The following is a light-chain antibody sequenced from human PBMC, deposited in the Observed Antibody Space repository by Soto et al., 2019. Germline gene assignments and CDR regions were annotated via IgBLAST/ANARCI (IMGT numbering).Light chain of an antibody. CDR3: QQIYSAPLT. CDR1: QSITTY. CDR2: AAS. Sequence: DIQMTQSPSSLSASVGDRVTITCRASQSITTYLNWYRQKPGEAPKLLIYAASSLQSGVPSRFSGSGSETEFTLSISSLQPEDFATYFCQQIYSAPLTFGGGTKV. J-gene: IGKJ4*01. V-gene: IGKV1-39*01.